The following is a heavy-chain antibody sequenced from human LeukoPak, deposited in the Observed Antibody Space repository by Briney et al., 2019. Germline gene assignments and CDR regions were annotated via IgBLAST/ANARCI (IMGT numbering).Heavy chain of an antibody. CDR3: ARSVTRSTSSIGGRFDP. Sequence: GGSLRLSCAASGFTFTTYAMTWVRQIPGKGLEWVSSISSSGTYIFYVDSVKGRFTISRDNAKNSLYLQMNSLRAEDTAVYYCARSVTRSTSSIGGRFDPWGQGTLVTVSS. D-gene: IGHD4-17*01. J-gene: IGHJ5*02. CDR1: GFTFTTYA. V-gene: IGHV3-21*01. CDR2: ISSSGTYI.